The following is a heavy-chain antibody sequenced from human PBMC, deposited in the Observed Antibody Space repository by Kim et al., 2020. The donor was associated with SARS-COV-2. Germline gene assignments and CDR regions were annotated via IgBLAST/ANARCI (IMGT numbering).Heavy chain of an antibody. CDR2: IKPDGGST. CDR1: GYTLTSYY. D-gene: IGHD1-1*01. CDR3: ASEVPHTGKFDD. V-gene: IGHV1-46*01. J-gene: IGHJ4*01. Sequence: ASVKVSCKASGYTLTSYYFHWVRQASGQGLEWMGVIKPDGGSTSYAQKFQGRITVTSDTSTNTVYMEVSSLASEDTALYYCASEVPHTGKFDDWGHGTLV.